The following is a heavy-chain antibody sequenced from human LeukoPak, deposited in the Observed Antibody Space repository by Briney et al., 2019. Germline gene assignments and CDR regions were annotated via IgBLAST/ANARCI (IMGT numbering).Heavy chain of an antibody. CDR1: GFTFSSYA. V-gene: IGHV3-23*01. CDR2: ITDSGGST. D-gene: IGHD1-26*01. J-gene: IGHJ4*02. Sequence: PGGSLRLSCAASGFTFSSYAMSWVRQAPGKGLEWVSAITDSGGSTYYADSVKGRFTISRDNSKNTPYLQMNSLRADDTAVYYCAKGRYSGSPYYFDYWGQGTLVTVSS. CDR3: AKGRYSGSPYYFDY.